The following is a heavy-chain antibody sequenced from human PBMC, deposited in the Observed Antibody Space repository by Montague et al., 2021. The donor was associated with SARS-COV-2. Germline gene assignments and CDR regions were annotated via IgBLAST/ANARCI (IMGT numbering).Heavy chain of an antibody. CDR1: GVSVTDYY. CDR3: VRHPHYDGLNGPPDF. Sequence: SETLSLTCTVSGVSVTDYYWSWIRQPPGKGLEWVGDVLYNKGTNFNPSLMSRVAISVDTSKNQFSLRLTSVTAADTAVYYCVRHPHYDGLNGPPDFWDQGTLVTVSS. V-gene: IGHV4-59*08. CDR2: VLYNKGT. J-gene: IGHJ4*02. D-gene: IGHD3-9*01.